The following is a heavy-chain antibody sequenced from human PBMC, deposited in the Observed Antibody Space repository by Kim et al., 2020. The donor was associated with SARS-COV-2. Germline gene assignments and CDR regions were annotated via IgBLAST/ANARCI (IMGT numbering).Heavy chain of an antibody. Sequence: ASVKVSCKASGYTFTSYYMHWVRQAPGQGLEWMGIINPSGGSTSYAQKFQGRVTMTRDTSTSTVYMELSSLRSEDTAVYYCARDPITILQGDSSYYFDDWGQGTLVTVSS. CDR3: ARDPITILQGDSSYYFDD. J-gene: IGHJ4*02. CDR2: INPSGGST. D-gene: IGHD3-10*01. CDR1: GYTFTSYY. V-gene: IGHV1-46*01.